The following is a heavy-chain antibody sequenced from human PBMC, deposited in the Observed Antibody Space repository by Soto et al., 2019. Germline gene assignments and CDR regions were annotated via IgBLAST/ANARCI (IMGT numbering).Heavy chain of an antibody. J-gene: IGHJ6*03. CDR3: ARGSRTVVPAAMRGGENYYYYYMDV. CDR2: IHYGGNT. V-gene: IGHV4-39*01. Sequence: SETLSLTCTVSGDSISSSAYYWGWLRQPPGKGLEWVGSIHYGGNTYYNPSLKSRVTISVDTSKNQVSLKLSSVTAADTAVYYCARGSRTVVPAAMRGGENYYYYYMDVWGKGTTVTVAS. D-gene: IGHD2-2*01. CDR1: GDSISSSAYY.